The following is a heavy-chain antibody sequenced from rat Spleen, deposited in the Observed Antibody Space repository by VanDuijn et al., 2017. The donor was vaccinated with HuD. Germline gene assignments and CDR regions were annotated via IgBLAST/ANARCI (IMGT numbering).Heavy chain of an antibody. CDR1: GFSLPSYH. D-gene: IGHD1-11*01. CDR3: ARHLRVASGVMDA. V-gene: IGHV2-72*01. Sequence: QVQLKESGPGVVQPSQTLSLTCTVSGFSLPSYHVSWVRQPPGKSLVWMGTIWAGGGTNYNSAVKSRLSISRDTSKSQVFLKMNSLQPEDTGTYYCARHLRVASGVMDAWGQGTSVTVAS. CDR2: IWAGGGT. J-gene: IGHJ4*01.